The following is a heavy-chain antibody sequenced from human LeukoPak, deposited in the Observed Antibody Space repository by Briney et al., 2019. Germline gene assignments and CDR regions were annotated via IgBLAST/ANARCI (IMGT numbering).Heavy chain of an antibody. CDR1: GFTFSSYS. D-gene: IGHD3-3*01. CDR2: ISSSSSYI. Sequence: KSGGSLRLSCAASGFTFSSYSMNWVRQAPGKGLEWVSSISSSSSYIYYADSVKGRFTISRDNAKNSLYLQMNSLRAEDTAVYYCAREPRTYYDFWSGYYTIRDYYYYGMDVWGQGTTVTVSS. J-gene: IGHJ6*02. CDR3: AREPRTYYDFWSGYYTIRDYYYYGMDV. V-gene: IGHV3-21*01.